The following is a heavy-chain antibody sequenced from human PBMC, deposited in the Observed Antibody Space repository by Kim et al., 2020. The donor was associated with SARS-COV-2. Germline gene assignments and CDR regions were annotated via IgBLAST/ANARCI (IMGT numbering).Heavy chain of an antibody. CDR3: ARHKGASFDY. J-gene: IGHJ4*02. D-gene: IGHD2-21*01. Sequence: GGPYYEASLKSRVTIALDSSKTFFSLKLTSVTAADTAMYYCARHKGASFDYWGQGTLVTVSS. V-gene: IGHV4-30-2*04. CDR2: GGP.